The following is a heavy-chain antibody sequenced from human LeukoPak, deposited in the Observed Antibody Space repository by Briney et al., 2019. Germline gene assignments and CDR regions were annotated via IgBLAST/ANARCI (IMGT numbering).Heavy chain of an antibody. J-gene: IGHJ4*02. CDR2: ISYDGSNK. Sequence: PGGFLRLSCAASGFTFSSYGMHWVRQAPGKGLEWVAVISYDGSNKYYADSVKGRFTISRDNSKNTLYLQMNSLRAEDTAVYYCAKDRGYSGYDGSSLWGQGTLVTVSS. D-gene: IGHD5-12*01. V-gene: IGHV3-30*18. CDR1: GFTFSSYG. CDR3: AKDRGYSGYDGSSL.